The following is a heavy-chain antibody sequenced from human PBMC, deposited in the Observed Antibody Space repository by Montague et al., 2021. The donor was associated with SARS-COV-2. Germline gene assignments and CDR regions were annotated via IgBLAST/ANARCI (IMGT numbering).Heavy chain of an antibody. CDR3: TGELFDAFDI. CDR1: GFTFSSYA. V-gene: IGHV3-30-3*01. Sequence: SLRLSCAASGFTFSSYAMHWVRQAPGKGLEWVAVISYDGSNKYYADSVKGRFTISRDNSKNTLYLQMNSLRAKDTAVYYCTGELFDAFDIWGQGTMVTVSS. J-gene: IGHJ3*02. CDR2: ISYDGSNK. D-gene: IGHD3-10*01.